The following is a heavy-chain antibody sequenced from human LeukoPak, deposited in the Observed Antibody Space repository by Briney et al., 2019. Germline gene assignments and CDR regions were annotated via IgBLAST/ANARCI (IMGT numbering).Heavy chain of an antibody. CDR1: GGTFSSYA. Sequence: ASVKVSCKASGGTFSSYAISWVRQAPGQGLEWMGGIIPIFGTANYAQKFQGRVTITTDESTSTAYMELSSLRSEDTAVYYCASYPRVRFLEWLSLQHWGQGTLVTVSS. V-gene: IGHV1-69*05. J-gene: IGHJ1*01. CDR2: IIPIFGTA. CDR3: ASYPRVRFLEWLSLQH. D-gene: IGHD3-3*01.